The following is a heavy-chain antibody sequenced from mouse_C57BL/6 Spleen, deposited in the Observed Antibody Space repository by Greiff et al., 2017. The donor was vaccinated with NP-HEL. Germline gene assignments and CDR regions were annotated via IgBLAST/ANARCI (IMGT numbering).Heavy chain of an antibody. Sequence: VQLQQSGAELVKPGASVKLSCKASGYTFTSYWMHWVKQRPGQGLEWIGMIHPNSGSTNYNEKFKSKATLTVDKSSSTAYMQLSSLTSEDSAVYYCARRASSSSYAMDYWGQGTSVTVSS. D-gene: IGHD1-1*01. V-gene: IGHV1-64*01. J-gene: IGHJ4*01. CDR1: GYTFTSYW. CDR3: ARRASSSSYAMDY. CDR2: IHPNSGST.